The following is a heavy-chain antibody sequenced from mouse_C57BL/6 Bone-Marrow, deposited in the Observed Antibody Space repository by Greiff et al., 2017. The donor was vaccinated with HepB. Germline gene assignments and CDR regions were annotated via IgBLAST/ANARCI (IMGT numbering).Heavy chain of an antibody. Sequence: VQLQQPGAELVKPGASVKLSCKASGYTFTSYWMHWVKQRPGQGLEWIGMIHPNSGSTNYNEKFKSKATLTVDKSSSTSYMQLSSLTSEDSAVYYCARVDYYGSSYLYYYAMDYWGQGTSVTVSS. D-gene: IGHD1-1*01. CDR2: IHPNSGST. CDR1: GYTFTSYW. V-gene: IGHV1-64*01. CDR3: ARVDYYGSSYLYYYAMDY. J-gene: IGHJ4*01.